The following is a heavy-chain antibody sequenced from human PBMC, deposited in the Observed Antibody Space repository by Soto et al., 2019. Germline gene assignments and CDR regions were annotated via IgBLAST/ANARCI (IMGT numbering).Heavy chain of an antibody. V-gene: IGHV3-23*01. CDR1: GFTFSSYA. CDR3: AKDLIVGPDSGWYFDL. J-gene: IGHJ2*01. Sequence: EVQLLESGGGLVQPGGSLRLSCAASGFTFSSYAMSWVRQAPGKGLEWVSAISGSGGSTYYADSVKGRFTISRDNSKNTLYLQMNSLRAEDTAVYYCAKDLIVGPDSGWYFDLWGRGTLVTVSP. D-gene: IGHD1-26*01. CDR2: ISGSGGST.